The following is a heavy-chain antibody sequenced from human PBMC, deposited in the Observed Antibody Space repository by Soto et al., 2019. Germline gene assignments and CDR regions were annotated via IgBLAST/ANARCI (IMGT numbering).Heavy chain of an antibody. CDR1: GGSVSSGSYY. V-gene: IGHV4-61*01. J-gene: IGHJ6*02. D-gene: IGHD6-6*01. CDR2: IYYSGST. CDR3: ASRRVYRDYSYGMEV. Sequence: PSETLSLTCTVSGGSVSSGSYYWSWIRQPPGKGLEWIGYIYYSGSTNYNPSLKSRVTISVDTSKNQFSLKLSSVTAADTAVYYCASRRVYRDYSYGMEVWGPGTTVT.